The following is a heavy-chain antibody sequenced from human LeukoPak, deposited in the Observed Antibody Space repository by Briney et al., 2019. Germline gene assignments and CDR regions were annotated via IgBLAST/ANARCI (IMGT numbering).Heavy chain of an antibody. J-gene: IGHJ5*02. V-gene: IGHV3-30*02. D-gene: IGHD4-11*01. CDR3: AKPRGYSNYVGFPVRGSNWFDP. Sequence: PGGSLRLSCAASGFTFSSYGMHWVRQAPGKGLEWVAFIRYDGSNKYYADSVKGRFTVSRDNSKNTLYLQMNSLRAEDTAVYYCAKPRGYSNYVGFPVRGSNWFDPWGQGTLVTVSS. CDR1: GFTFSSYG. CDR2: IRYDGSNK.